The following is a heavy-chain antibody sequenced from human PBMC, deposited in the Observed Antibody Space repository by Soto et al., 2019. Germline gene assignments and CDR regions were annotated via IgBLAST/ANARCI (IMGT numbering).Heavy chain of an antibody. V-gene: IGHV3-7*01. CDR3: AKDVGGQGDY. J-gene: IGHJ4*02. D-gene: IGHD2-15*01. Sequence: HGGSPRICCAACGFTVCSYWMTWVRQAPGKGLEWVANIRQDGSEKYYVDSVKGRFTISRDNAKNSLYLQMNSLRVEDTAVYYCAKDVGGQGDYWGQGTLVTVSS. CDR2: IRQDGSEK. CDR1: GFTVCSYW.